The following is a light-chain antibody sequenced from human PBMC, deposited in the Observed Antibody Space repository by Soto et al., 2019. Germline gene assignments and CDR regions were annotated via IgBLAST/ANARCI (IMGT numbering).Light chain of an antibody. Sequence: DIRMTQCPISLSASAGARVTITCGASQRISNYLNWYQQKPGKAPKLLISAASSLQSGVPSRFSGSGSGTAFTLTISSLQPEDFATYYCQQNNHSPFTFGPGTKVDIK. J-gene: IGKJ3*01. CDR1: QRISNY. CDR2: AAS. V-gene: IGKV1-39*01. CDR3: QQNNHSPFT.